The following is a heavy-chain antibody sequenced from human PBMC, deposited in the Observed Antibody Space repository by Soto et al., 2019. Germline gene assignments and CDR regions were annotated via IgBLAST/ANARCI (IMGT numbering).Heavy chain of an antibody. CDR1: GYTFADYG. V-gene: IGHV1-18*01. CDR2: IGPYNGNT. CDR3: ARCCCSVGSCYTCWHFDF. Sequence: QAQLVQSGAEVKKPGASVKVSCQAGGYTFADYGISWVRQAPGQGLEWMGWIGPYNGNTNYAQNLQDRVTMTTDTSTNTAYMELRSLRCDDTGLYYCARCCCSVGSCYTCWHFDFWGRATLLTVSS. D-gene: IGHD2-15*01. J-gene: IGHJ2*01.